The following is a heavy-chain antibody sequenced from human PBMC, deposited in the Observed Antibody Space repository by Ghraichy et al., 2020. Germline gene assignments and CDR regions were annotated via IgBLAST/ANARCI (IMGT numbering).Heavy chain of an antibody. CDR1: GFTFSRYW. J-gene: IGHJ4*02. V-gene: IGHV3-7*03. D-gene: IGHD4-17*01. CDR2: IKQDGIEK. Sequence: GGSLRLSCAASGFTFSRYWMAWVRQAPGKGPEWVANIKQDGIEKHYVDSVRGRFTISRDNAKNSLYLQMNSLRAEDTALYYCARDDDGDLDYWGQGTLVTVSS. CDR3: ARDDDGDLDY.